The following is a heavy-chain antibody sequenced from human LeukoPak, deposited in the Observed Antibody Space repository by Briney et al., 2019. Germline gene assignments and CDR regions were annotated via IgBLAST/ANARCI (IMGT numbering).Heavy chain of an antibody. V-gene: IGHV4-39*01. CDR2: ICYSGST. CDR3: ARIENYIPEHWFDH. D-gene: IGHD5-24*01. Sequence: SETLSLTCTVSGGSISSSNYCWGWIRQPPGKGLEWIGSICYSGSTFYNPSLKSRGTLLVDTPKNQFSLRVSSVTAADTAVYYCARIENYIPEHWFDHWGQGTLVTVSS. J-gene: IGHJ5*02. CDR1: GGSISSSNYC.